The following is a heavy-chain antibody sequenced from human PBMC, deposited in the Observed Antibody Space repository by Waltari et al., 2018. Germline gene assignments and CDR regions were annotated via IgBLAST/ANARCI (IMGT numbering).Heavy chain of an antibody. CDR2: FEPEDGET. CDR1: GYTLTELS. J-gene: IGHJ5*02. Sequence: QVQLVQSGAEVKKPGASVKVSCKVSGYTLTELSMHWVRQAPGQGLEWMGGFEPEDGETIYAQKFQGGVTMTEDTSTDTAYMELSSLRSEDTAVYYCATMYSGSYYSETYWFDPWGQGTLVTVSS. V-gene: IGHV1-24*01. CDR3: ATMYSGSYYSETYWFDP. D-gene: IGHD1-26*01.